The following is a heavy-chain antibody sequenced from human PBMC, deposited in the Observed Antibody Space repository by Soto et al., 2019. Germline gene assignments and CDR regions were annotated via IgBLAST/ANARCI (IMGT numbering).Heavy chain of an antibody. J-gene: IGHJ4*02. V-gene: IGHV3-73*01. CDR2: IRNKGNNYAT. Sequence: GGSLRLSCAASGFTFSDSAMHWVRQASGKGLEWVGRIRNKGNNYATAYTASVKGRFTISRDDSRNTVYLQMNSLKIDDTAVYYCTSRRDWTAVDPLDYWGLGTLVTVSS. CDR3: TSRRDWTAVDPLDY. D-gene: IGHD5-18*01. CDR1: GFTFSDSA.